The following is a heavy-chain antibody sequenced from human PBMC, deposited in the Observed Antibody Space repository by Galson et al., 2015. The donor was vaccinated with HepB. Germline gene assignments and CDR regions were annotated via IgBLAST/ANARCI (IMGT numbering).Heavy chain of an antibody. V-gene: IGHV3-30*04. J-gene: IGHJ5*02. CDR3: ARVERVWELLVDP. CDR2: ISYDGSNK. D-gene: IGHD1-26*01. Sequence: SLRLSCAASGFTFSSYAMHWVRQAPGKGLEWVAVISYDGSNKYYADSVKGRFTISRDNSKNTLYLQMNSLRAEDTAVYYCARVERVWELLVDPWGQGTLVTVSS. CDR1: GFTFSSYA.